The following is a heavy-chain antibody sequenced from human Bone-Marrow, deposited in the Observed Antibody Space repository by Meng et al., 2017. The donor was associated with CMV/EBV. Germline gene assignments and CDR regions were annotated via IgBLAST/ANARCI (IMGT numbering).Heavy chain of an antibody. CDR3: ARGLTVLDY. CDR2: IYTTEST. J-gene: IGHJ4*02. Sequence: LSLTWTVSGVAIKNCYWSSTRQSAGKGLEWIGRIYTTESTNYNPYLRSRVTMSVDTSKKQFSLRLSSVTAADTAVYYCARGLTVLDYWGQGTLVTVSS. D-gene: IGHD4-17*01. V-gene: IGHV4-4*07. CDR1: GVAIKNCY.